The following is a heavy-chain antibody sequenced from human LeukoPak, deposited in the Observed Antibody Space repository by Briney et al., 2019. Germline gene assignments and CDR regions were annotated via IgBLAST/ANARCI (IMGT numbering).Heavy chain of an antibody. J-gene: IGHJ3*02. CDR1: GFTFSSYW. Sequence: PGGSLKLSCAASGFTFSSYWMHWVRQAPGKGLVWVSRINSDGSRTNYADSVKGRFTISRDNAKNTLYLQMNSLRAEDTAVYYCARSRAGSGSYFGAFDIWGQGTMVTVSS. D-gene: IGHD3-10*01. CDR2: INSDGSRT. V-gene: IGHV3-74*01. CDR3: ARSRAGSGSYFGAFDI.